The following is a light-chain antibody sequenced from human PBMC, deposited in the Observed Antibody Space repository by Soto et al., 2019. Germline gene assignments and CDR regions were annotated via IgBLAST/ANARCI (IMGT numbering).Light chain of an antibody. CDR1: QNINTY. V-gene: IGKV1-5*03. Sequence: DIQMTQSPSSLSASVGDRVTFTCRASQNINTYLAWYQQRPGKAPKLLIYKASTLKSGVPSRFSGSGSGTEFTLTISSLQPDDFATYYCQQCNSYYTVGQGTKVDIK. CDR2: KAS. CDR3: QQCNSYYT. J-gene: IGKJ2*01.